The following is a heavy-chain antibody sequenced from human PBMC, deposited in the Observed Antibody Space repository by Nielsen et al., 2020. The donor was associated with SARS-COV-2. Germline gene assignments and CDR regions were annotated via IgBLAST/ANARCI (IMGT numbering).Heavy chain of an antibody. CDR1: GFTFSSYA. CDR2: ISGSGGST. D-gene: IGHD6-13*01. CDR3: AKEGASSSWLNLDY. V-gene: IGHV3-23*01. J-gene: IGHJ4*02. Sequence: GESLKISCAASGFTFSSYAMSWVRQAPGKGLEWVSAISGSGGSTYYADSVKGRFTISRDNSKNSLYLQMNSLRTEDTALYYCAKEGASSSWLNLDYWGQGTLVTVSS.